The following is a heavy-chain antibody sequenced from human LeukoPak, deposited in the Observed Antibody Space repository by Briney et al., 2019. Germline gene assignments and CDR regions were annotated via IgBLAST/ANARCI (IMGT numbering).Heavy chain of an antibody. Sequence: NPSETLSLTCTVSGGSISSYYWSWIRQPPGKGLEWIGYIHHSGSSYYNPSLKSRVIISVDTSKNQFSLKLNSVTAADTAVYYCANYGSGSYRFDPWGQGTLVTVSS. D-gene: IGHD3-10*01. CDR3: ANYGSGSYRFDP. V-gene: IGHV4-59*06. CDR1: GGSISSYY. CDR2: IHHSGSS. J-gene: IGHJ5*02.